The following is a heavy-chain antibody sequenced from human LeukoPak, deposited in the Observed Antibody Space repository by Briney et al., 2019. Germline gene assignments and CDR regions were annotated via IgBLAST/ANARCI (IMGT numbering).Heavy chain of an antibody. V-gene: IGHV4-4*07. CDR3: ASITYYYDSSGYSNDAFDI. J-gene: IGHJ3*02. Sequence: SETLSLTCTVSGGSISRYYWSWIRQPAGKGLEWIGRIYTSGSTNYNPSLKSRVTMSVDTSKNQFSLKLSSVTAADTAVYYCASITYYYDSSGYSNDAFDIWGQGTMVTVSS. CDR2: IYTSGST. CDR1: GGSISRYY. D-gene: IGHD3-22*01.